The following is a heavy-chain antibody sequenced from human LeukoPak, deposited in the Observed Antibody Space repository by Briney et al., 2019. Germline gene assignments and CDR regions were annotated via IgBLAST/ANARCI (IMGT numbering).Heavy chain of an antibody. V-gene: IGHV3-30-3*01. J-gene: IGHJ5*02. CDR2: VSNDGTDK. Sequence: PGGSLRLSYAASGFTFNSYAMHWVRQAPGKGLEWVAVVSNDGTDKYYADSVKGRFTISKDNSKNTLYLQMNSLRAEDSAVYYCASQLERRQGWFDPWGQGTLVTVSS. D-gene: IGHD1-1*01. CDR1: GFTFNSYA. CDR3: ASQLERRQGWFDP.